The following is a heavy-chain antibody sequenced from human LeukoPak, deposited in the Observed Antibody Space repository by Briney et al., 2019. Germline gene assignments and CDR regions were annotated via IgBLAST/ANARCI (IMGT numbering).Heavy chain of an antibody. J-gene: IGHJ4*02. V-gene: IGHV3-48*03. D-gene: IGHD4-17*01. CDR1: GFTFSSYE. Sequence: GGSLRLSCAASGFTFSSYEMNWVRQAPGKGLEWVSYISSSGSTIYYADSVKGRFTISRDNAKNSLYLQMNSLSAEDTAVYYCARTRGDYGDYAGYWGQGTLVTVSS. CDR2: ISSSGSTI. CDR3: ARTRGDYGDYAGY.